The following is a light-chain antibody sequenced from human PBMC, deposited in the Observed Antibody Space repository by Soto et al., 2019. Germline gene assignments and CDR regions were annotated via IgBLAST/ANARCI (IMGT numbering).Light chain of an antibody. CDR3: QQYYSPPYA. J-gene: IGKJ2*01. V-gene: IGKV4-1*01. CDR1: QSVLSSSNNKNY. CDR2: WAS. Sequence: DIVMTQSPDSLAVSLGERATINCKSSQSVLSSSNNKNYLAWYQQKPGQPPKLLIYWASTRESGVPDRLSGGGSGTDFTLTISSLQAEDVAVYYCQQYYSPPYAFGQGTKLEIK.